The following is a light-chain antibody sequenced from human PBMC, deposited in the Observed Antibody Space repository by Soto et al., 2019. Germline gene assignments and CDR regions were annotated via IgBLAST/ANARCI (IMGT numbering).Light chain of an antibody. J-gene: IGKJ5*01. CDR2: GAS. Sequence: EMVLKQSPGTLSLSPGERAALACRASQSVSSGYLAWYQQKPGQDPRLLIYGASTRATGIPDRFSGSGSGTDFTLTISRLEPEDFAVYYCKQYSSSPSITFGQGTRLEIK. CDR3: KQYSSSPSIT. CDR1: QSVSSGY. V-gene: IGKV3-20*01.